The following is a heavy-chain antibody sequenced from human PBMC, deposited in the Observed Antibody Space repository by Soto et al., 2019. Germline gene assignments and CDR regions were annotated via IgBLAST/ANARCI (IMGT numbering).Heavy chain of an antibody. CDR1: GGPFTSNNW. J-gene: IGHJ4*02. V-gene: IGHV4-4*02. Sequence: SETLSLTCAVSGGPFTSNNWWTWVRQPPGQGLEWIGEIYRTGSTNYNPPLKSRVTISLDKSENQFSLKVTSLTAADTAVYYCASRDPGTSVDYWGQGTLVTVSS. CDR3: ASRDPGTSVDY. D-gene: IGHD1-7*01. CDR2: IYRTGST.